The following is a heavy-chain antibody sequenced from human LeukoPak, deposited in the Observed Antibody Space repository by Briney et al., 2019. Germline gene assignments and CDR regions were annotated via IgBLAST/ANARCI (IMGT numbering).Heavy chain of an antibody. J-gene: IGHJ4*02. CDR1: GFTFSSYA. Sequence: GGSLRLSCAASGFTFSSYAMSWVRQAPGKGLEWVSAISGSGGSTYYADSVKGRFTISRDNSKNTLYLQMNSLRAEDTAVYYCARPVWELLFTDYWGRGTLVTVSS. CDR3: ARPVWELLFTDY. CDR2: ISGSGGST. V-gene: IGHV3-23*01. D-gene: IGHD1-26*01.